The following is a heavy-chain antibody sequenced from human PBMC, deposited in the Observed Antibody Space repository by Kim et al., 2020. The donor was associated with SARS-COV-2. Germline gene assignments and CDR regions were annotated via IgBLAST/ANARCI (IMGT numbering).Heavy chain of an antibody. J-gene: IGHJ3*02. V-gene: IGHV3-64D*09. D-gene: IGHD3-9*01. CDR1: GFTFSSYA. CDR2: ISSNGGST. Sequence: GGSLRLSCSASGFTFSSYAMHWVRQAPGKGLEYVSAISSNGGSTYYADSVKGRFTISRDNSKNTLYLQMSSLRAEDTAVYYCVKVLLRYFDWYAFDIWGQGTMVTVSS. CDR3: VKVLLRYFDWYAFDI.